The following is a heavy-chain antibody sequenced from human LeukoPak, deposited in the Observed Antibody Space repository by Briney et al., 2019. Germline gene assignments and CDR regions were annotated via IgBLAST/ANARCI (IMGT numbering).Heavy chain of an antibody. CDR1: GGSISSYY. J-gene: IGHJ4*02. D-gene: IGHD1-26*01. CDR2: IYYSGST. V-gene: IGHV4-39*07. Sequence: SETLSLTCTVSGGSISSYYWGWIRQPPGKGLEWIGSIYYSGSTYYNPSLKSRVTISVDTSKNQFSLKLSSVTAADTAVYYCASDNVGWYYFDYWGQGTLITVSS. CDR3: ASDNVGWYYFDY.